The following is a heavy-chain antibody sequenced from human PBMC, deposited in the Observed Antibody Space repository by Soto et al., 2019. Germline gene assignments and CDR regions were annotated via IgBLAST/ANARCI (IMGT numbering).Heavy chain of an antibody. CDR2: IYHSGST. V-gene: IGHV4-38-2*01. D-gene: IGHD4-17*01. Sequence: PSETLSLTCAVSGYSISSGYYWGWIRQPPGKGLEWIGSIYHSGSTYYNPSLKSRVTISVDTSKNQFSLNLSSVTAADTAVYYCARGGDYGDYVFFDYWGQGTLVTVSS. CDR3: ARGGDYGDYVFFDY. J-gene: IGHJ4*02. CDR1: GYSISSGYY.